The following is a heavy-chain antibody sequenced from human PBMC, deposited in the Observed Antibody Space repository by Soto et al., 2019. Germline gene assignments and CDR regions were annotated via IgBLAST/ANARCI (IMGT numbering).Heavy chain of an antibody. J-gene: IGHJ6*02. V-gene: IGHV3-30*18. CDR2: ISSDGSSY. D-gene: IGHD1-26*01. Sequence: QVQLLESGGGVVQPGRSLRLSCVASGFTLTNNGMHWVRQAPGQGLEWVAVISSDGSSYYYGDSVRGRFTISRDTSKNTLFLEMNSLTTADTAVYYCAKDRGLAESGTWSHYYSGMDVWGQGTSVTVS. CDR3: AKDRGLAESGTWSHYYSGMDV. CDR1: GFTLTNNG.